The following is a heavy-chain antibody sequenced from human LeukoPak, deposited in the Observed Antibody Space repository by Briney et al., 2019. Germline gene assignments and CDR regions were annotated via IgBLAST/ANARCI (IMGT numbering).Heavy chain of an antibody. CDR3: AKVFFYEQWLVPVGSCAFDI. V-gene: IGHV3-48*03. CDR1: GFTFSSYE. Sequence: GGSLRLSCAASGFTFSSYEMNWVRQAPGKGLEWVSYISSSGSTIYYADSVKGRFTISRDNAKNSLYLQMNSLRAEDTAVYYCAKVFFYEQWLVPVGSCAFDIWGQGTMVTVSS. J-gene: IGHJ3*02. D-gene: IGHD6-19*01. CDR2: ISSSGSTI.